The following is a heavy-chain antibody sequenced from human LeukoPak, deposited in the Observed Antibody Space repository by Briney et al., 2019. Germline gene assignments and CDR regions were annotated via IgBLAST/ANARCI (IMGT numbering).Heavy chain of an antibody. CDR1: GFNFRKTW. J-gene: IGHJ6*02. CDR3: ARDVSYGRMDV. D-gene: IGHD4-17*01. V-gene: IGHV3-74*01. Sequence: PGGSLRLSCSASGFNFRKTWMQWVRHAPGKGLVWVSQINDDGKTTGYADSVKGRFTVSRDNGKNTLYLHMKSLRAEDTAVYYCARDVSYGRMDVWGQGTTVIVSS. CDR2: INDDGKTT.